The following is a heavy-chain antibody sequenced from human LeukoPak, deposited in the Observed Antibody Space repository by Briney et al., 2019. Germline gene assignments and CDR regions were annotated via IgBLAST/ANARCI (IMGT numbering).Heavy chain of an antibody. V-gene: IGHV3-33*01. CDR2: IWYDGSNR. CDR1: GFTFSSSS. J-gene: IGHJ4*02. CDR3: ARAKGVSTGYRPTDY. Sequence: GNSLRLSCAASGFTFSSSSMHWVRQAPGKGLEWVAVIWYDGSNRYYADPVKGRFTVSRDNSKNTLYLQMNSLRAEDTAVYYCARAKGVSTGYRPTDYWGQGTLVTVSS. D-gene: IGHD3-22*01.